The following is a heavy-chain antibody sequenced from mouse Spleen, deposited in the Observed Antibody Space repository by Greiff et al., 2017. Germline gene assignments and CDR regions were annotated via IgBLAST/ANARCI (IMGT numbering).Heavy chain of an antibody. V-gene: IGHV1-69*01. J-gene: IGHJ3*01. CDR2: IDPSDSYT. Sequence: QVQLKQPGAELVMPGASVKLSCKASGYTFTSYWMHWVKQRPGQGLEWIGEIDPSDSYTNYNQKFKGKATLTVDKSSSTAYMQLSSLTSEDSAVYYCARGDGSSPWFAYWGQGTLVTVSA. CDR3: ARGDGSSPWFAY. D-gene: IGHD1-1*01. CDR1: GYTFTSYW.